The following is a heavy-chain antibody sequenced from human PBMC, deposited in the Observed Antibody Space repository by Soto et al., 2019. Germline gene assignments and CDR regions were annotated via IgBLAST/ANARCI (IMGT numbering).Heavy chain of an antibody. CDR1: GFTFSSYG. CDR2: IWYDGSNK. V-gene: IGHV3-33*01. CDR3: ARGPRGYVINWFDP. D-gene: IGHD5-12*01. J-gene: IGHJ5*02. Sequence: QVQLVESGGGVVQPGRSLRLSCAASGFTFSSYGMHWVRQAPGKGLEWVAVIWYDGSNKYYADSVKGRFTIARDNSKNRLYLQMNSLRAEDTAVYYCARGPRGYVINWFDPWGQGTLVTVSS.